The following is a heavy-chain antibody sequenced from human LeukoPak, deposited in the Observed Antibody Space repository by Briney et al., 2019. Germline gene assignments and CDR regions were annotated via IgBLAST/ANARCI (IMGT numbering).Heavy chain of an antibody. J-gene: IGHJ6*02. CDR1: GYIFTSNY. CDR2: IIPIFGTA. Sequence: ASVKVSCKASGYIFTSNYIHWVRQAPGQGLEWMGGIIPIFGTANYAQKFQGRVTITADESTSTAYMELSSLRSEDTAVYYCARERYSSYYYGMDVWGQGTTVTVSS. V-gene: IGHV1-69*13. D-gene: IGHD5-18*01. CDR3: ARERYSSYYYGMDV.